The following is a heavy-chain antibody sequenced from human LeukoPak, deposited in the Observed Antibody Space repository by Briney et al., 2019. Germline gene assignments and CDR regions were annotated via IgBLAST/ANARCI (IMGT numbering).Heavy chain of an antibody. CDR1: GGSMSSSSYY. CDR3: ARTDPGGGYIDY. CDR2: IYYSGST. V-gene: IGHV4-39*07. J-gene: IGHJ4*02. Sequence: SETLSLTCTVSGGSMSSSSYYWGWIRQPPGKGLEWIGSIYYSGSTYYNPSLKSRVTISVDTSKNQFSLKLSSVTAADTAVYYCARTDPGGGYIDYWGQGTLVTVSS. D-gene: IGHD3-10*01.